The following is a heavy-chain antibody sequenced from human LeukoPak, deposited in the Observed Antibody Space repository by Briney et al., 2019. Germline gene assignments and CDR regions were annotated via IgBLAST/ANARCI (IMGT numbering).Heavy chain of an antibody. CDR3: ARDPDSSGWYYFDY. CDR1: GGSFSGYY. CDR2: INHSGST. J-gene: IGHJ4*02. D-gene: IGHD6-19*01. Sequence: SSETLSLTCAVYGGSFSGYYWSWIRQPPGKGLEWIGEINHSGSTNYNPSLKSRVTISVDKSKNQFSLKLSSVTAADTAVYYCARDPDSSGWYYFDYWGQGTLVTVSS. V-gene: IGHV4-34*01.